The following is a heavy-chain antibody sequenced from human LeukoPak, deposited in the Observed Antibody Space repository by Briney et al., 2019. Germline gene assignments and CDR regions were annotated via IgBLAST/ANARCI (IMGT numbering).Heavy chain of an antibody. CDR1: GGSFSGYY. Sequence: TSSETLSLTCAVYGGSFSGYYWSWIRQPPGKGLEWIGEINHSGSTNYNPSLKSRVTISVDTSKNQFSLKLSSVTAADTAVYYCAKAGSLVRYFDWLGAFDIWGQGTMVTVSS. CDR2: INHSGST. J-gene: IGHJ3*02. CDR3: AKAGSLVRYFDWLGAFDI. V-gene: IGHV4-34*01. D-gene: IGHD3-9*01.